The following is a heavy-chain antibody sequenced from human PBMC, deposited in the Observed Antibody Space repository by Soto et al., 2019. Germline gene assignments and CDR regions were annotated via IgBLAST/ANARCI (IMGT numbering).Heavy chain of an antibody. V-gene: IGHV4-39*01. CDR2: IYYSGST. Sequence: QLQLQESGPGLVKPSETLSLTCTVSGGSISSSSYYWGWIRQPPGKGLEWIGSIYYSGSTYYNPSLKSRVPMTVDTSKNQSSLKLSSVTAADTAVYYCAVKGRYYYYGMDVWGQGTTVTVSS. CDR1: GGSISSSSYY. CDR3: AVKGRYYYYGMDV. J-gene: IGHJ6*02.